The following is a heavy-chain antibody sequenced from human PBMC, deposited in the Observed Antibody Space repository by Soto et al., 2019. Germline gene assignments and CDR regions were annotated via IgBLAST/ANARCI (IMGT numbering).Heavy chain of an antibody. CDR1: GYTFSNYD. V-gene: IGHV1-8*01. CDR2: VNPNNGDT. D-gene: IGHD3-10*01. Sequence: QVQLVQSGAELKKPGASVKVSCKASGYTFSNYDMNWVRQATGQGPEWIGWVNPNNGDTGYAQKFQGRVTLTTVISTTTAYMELTSLRSEDTAMYYCAKVSRKGSAIDFDYWGQGTLITVSS. J-gene: IGHJ4*02. CDR3: AKVSRKGSAIDFDY.